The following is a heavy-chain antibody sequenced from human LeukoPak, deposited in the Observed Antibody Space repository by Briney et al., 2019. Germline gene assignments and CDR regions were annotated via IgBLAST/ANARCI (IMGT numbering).Heavy chain of an antibody. CDR3: ARDLFSYGANQDDF. Sequence: PGGSLRLSCAASGFTFSSYWMNWVRQAPGKGLEWVANINQDGSDKYYVDSVKGRFTISRDNAKRSLYLQMNSLRAGDTAVYYCARDLFSYGANQDDFWGQGTLVTVSS. V-gene: IGHV3-7*01. CDR2: INQDGSDK. CDR1: GFTFSSYW. J-gene: IGHJ4*02. D-gene: IGHD5-18*01.